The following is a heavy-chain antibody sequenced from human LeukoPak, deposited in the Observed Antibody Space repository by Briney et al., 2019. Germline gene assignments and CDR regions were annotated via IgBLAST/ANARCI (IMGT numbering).Heavy chain of an antibody. Sequence: GGSLRLSCAASGFIFSSYAMSWVRQAPGKGLEWVSAISGSGGSTYYADSVKGRFTISRDNSKNTLYLQMNSLRAEDTAVYYCAKTYYYDSSGYYYYCYGMDVWGQGTTVTVSS. CDR3: AKTYYYDSSGYYYYCYGMDV. D-gene: IGHD3-22*01. V-gene: IGHV3-23*01. J-gene: IGHJ6*02. CDR1: GFIFSSYA. CDR2: ISGSGGST.